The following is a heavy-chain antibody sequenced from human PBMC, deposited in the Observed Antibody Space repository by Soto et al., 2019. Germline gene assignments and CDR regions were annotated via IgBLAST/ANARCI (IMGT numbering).Heavy chain of an antibody. CDR3: ARATTEYIWGSYLRYFEY. CDR1: GFPFSNYA. CDR2: ISGNTGHA. D-gene: IGHD3-16*02. V-gene: IGHV3-23*01. Sequence: EVQMLESGGGLVQPGGSLRLSCAASGFPFSNYAMTWVRQAPGKVLEWVSGISGNTGHAFYADSVEGRFTISRDNSKNTLYLQMDNLRAEDTAVYYCARATTEYIWGSYLRYFEYWGRGTLVTVSS. J-gene: IGHJ4*02.